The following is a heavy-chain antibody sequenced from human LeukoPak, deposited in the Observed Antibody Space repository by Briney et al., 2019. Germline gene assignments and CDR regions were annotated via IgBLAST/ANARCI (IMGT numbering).Heavy chain of an antibody. D-gene: IGHD2-2*01. CDR1: GFTFSSYE. J-gene: IGHJ4*02. Sequence: GGSLRLSCAASGFTFSSYEMNWVRQAPGKGLEWVSYISSSGSTIYYADSVKGRYTISRDNAKNSLYLQMTSLRAEGTAVYYCARSGEPDIVVVPAAPNWGSFDYWGQGTLVTVSS. CDR2: ISSSGSTI. V-gene: IGHV3-48*03. CDR3: ARSGEPDIVVVPAAPNWGSFDY.